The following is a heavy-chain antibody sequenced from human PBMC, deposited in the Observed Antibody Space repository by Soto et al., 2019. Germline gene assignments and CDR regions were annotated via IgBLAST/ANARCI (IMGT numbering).Heavy chain of an antibody. CDR3: ARDCWVPAAAQRSLDP. CDR1: GGSVDSYYW. Sequence: KLPETLSLTCTVSGGSVDSYYWWSWVRQPPGKGLEWIGEIFHNGTTRSNPSLKSRVTISVDKSRNQFSLNLRSVTAADTAVYYCARDCWVPAAAQRSLDPWGQGTLVTVSS. D-gene: IGHD2-2*01. V-gene: IGHV4-4*03. J-gene: IGHJ5*02. CDR2: IFHNGTT.